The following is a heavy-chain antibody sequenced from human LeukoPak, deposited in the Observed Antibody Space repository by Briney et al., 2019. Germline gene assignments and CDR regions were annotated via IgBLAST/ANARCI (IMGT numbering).Heavy chain of an antibody. Sequence: SQTLSLTCTVSGASISGSISGGTYYWNWIRRPAGKGLEWIGRMYNGGTTINYSPSLKSRVTISVDTSKNQFSLNVTSVTAADTAVYYCARSTNRLDSWGQGTLVTVSS. CDR1: GASISGSISGGTYY. J-gene: IGHJ4*02. CDR3: ARSTNRLDS. CDR2: MYNGGTT. D-gene: IGHD1-14*01. V-gene: IGHV4-61*02.